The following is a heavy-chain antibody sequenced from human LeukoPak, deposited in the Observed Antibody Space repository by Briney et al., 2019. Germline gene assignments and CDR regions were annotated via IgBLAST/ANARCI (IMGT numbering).Heavy chain of an antibody. J-gene: IGHJ4*02. CDR3: ARADNFDY. V-gene: IGHV3-21*01. Sequence: GGSLRLSCAASGFTFSSYSMNWVRQPPGKGLGWVSSISISSSYMYYADPGKGRFTIARGNAKNSLYLQQGSVRAEDTAVYYCARADNFDYWGQGTLVSVSS. D-gene: IGHD3-9*01. CDR1: GFTFSSYS. CDR2: ISISSSYM.